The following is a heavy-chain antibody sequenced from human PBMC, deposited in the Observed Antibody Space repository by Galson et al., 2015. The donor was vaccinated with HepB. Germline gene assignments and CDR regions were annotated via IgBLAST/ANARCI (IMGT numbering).Heavy chain of an antibody. J-gene: IGHJ5*02. CDR2: INPNSGGT. CDR1: GYTFTGYY. Sequence: SVKVSCKASGYTFTGYYMHWVRQAPGQGLEWMGWINPNSGGTNYAQKFQGWVTMTRDTSISTAYMELSRLRSDDTAVYYCARSGAPIVVVPAAISWFDPWGQGTLVTVSS. V-gene: IGHV1-2*04. D-gene: IGHD2-2*01. CDR3: ARSGAPIVVVPAAISWFDP.